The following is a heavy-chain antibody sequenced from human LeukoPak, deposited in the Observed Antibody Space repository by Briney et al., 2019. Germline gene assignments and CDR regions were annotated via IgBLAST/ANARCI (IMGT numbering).Heavy chain of an antibody. CDR1: GFTFSRFW. CDR2: IKPDGSEK. J-gene: IGHJ4*02. CDR3: ARENYFDY. V-gene: IGHV3-7*04. Sequence: PGGSLRLSCAGSGFTFSRFWMGWVRKAPGKGLEWVANIKPDGSEKNYGDSVRGRFTISRDNARNSLPLQMNSLRAEDTAVYYCARENYFDYWGQGTLVTVSS.